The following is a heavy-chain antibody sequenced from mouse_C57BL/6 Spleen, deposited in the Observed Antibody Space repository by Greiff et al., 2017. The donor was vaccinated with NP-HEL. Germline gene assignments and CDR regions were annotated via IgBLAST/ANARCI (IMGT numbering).Heavy chain of an antibody. V-gene: IGHV2-2*01. Sequence: QVQLKESGPGLVQPSQSLSITCTVSGFSLTSYGVHWVRQSPGKGLEWLGVIWSGGSTGYNAAFISRLSISKDNSKSQVFFKMNSLQADDTAIYYCARIIYYYGRPYAMDYWGQGTSVTVSS. CDR2: IWSGGST. CDR3: ARIIYYYGRPYAMDY. J-gene: IGHJ4*01. D-gene: IGHD1-1*01. CDR1: GFSLTSYG.